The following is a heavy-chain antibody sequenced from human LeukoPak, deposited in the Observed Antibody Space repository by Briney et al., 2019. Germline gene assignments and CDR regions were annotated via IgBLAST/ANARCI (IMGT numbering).Heavy chain of an antibody. J-gene: IGHJ4*02. Sequence: SETLSLTCTVSGASISRYYWSWIRQPPGKGLEWIGYFHHSGNTNYSPSLSSRITMSVDTSKNQFSLRLNSVTAADTAIYYCARRAAALDSWGQGTLVTVSS. CDR2: FHHSGNT. V-gene: IGHV4-59*12. CDR3: ARRAAALDS. CDR1: GASISRYY. D-gene: IGHD6-13*01.